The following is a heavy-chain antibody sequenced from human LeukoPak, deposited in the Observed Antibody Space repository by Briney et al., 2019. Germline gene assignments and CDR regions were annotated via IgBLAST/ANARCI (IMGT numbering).Heavy chain of an antibody. Sequence: GGSLRLSCAASGFTFSSYWMSWVRQAPGKGLEWVANIKQDGSEKYYVDSVKGRFTISRDNAKNSLYLQMNSLRAEDTAVYYCARVRRGYDQDHDAFDIWGQGTMVTVSS. V-gene: IGHV3-7*03. D-gene: IGHD5-12*01. J-gene: IGHJ3*02. CDR3: ARVRRGYDQDHDAFDI. CDR1: GFTFSSYW. CDR2: IKQDGSEK.